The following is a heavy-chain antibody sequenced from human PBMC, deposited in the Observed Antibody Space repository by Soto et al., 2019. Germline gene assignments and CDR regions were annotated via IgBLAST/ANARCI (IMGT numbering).Heavy chain of an antibody. CDR3: VRCVVNCHPYGMDV. CDR2: ISGDSHYI. Sequence: GGSLRLSCAAYGFTFSTYSMTWVRQTPGRGLEWVSSISGDSHYIFYADSVKGRFTISRDNAKNSLYLQMNSLSAEDTAVYYCVRCVVNCHPYGMDVWCQGALLTVSS. V-gene: IGHV3-21*01. D-gene: IGHD2-15*01. J-gene: IGHJ6*02. CDR1: GFTFSTYS.